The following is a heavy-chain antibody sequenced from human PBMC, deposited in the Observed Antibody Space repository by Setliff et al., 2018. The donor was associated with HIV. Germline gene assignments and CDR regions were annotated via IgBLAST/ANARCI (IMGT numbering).Heavy chain of an antibody. J-gene: IGHJ6*02. Sequence: PGGSLRLSCAASGFTFSSYSMNWVRQAPGKGLEWVSSISSSSSNIYYADSVKGLFTISRDNAKNSLYLQMNSLRAEDTAVYYCARKLLTRPNYYGMDVWGQGTTVTVSS. D-gene: IGHD2-15*01. CDR3: ARKLLTRPNYYGMDV. V-gene: IGHV3-21*01. CDR1: GFTFSSYS. CDR2: ISSSSSNI.